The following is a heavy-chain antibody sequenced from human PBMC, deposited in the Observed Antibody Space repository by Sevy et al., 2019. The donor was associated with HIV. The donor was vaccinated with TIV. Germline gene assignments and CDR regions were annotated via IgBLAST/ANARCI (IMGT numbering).Heavy chain of an antibody. J-gene: IGHJ3*02. CDR1: EFTFSSHA. D-gene: IGHD3-3*02. CDR3: ARDGRGISAFDI. CDR2: ISGNGENT. Sequence: GGSLRLSCAASEFTFSSHAVSWVRQAPGKGLEWVSAISGNGENTHYADSVRGRFTISRGNFKNTLYLHMSTLRAEDTALYYCARDGRGISAFDIWGQGTMVTVSS. V-gene: IGHV3-23*01.